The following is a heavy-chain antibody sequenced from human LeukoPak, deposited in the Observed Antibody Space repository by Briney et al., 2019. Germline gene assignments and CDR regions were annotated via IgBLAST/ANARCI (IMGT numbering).Heavy chain of an antibody. CDR3: ARDLRLYCSGGSCYPPGYFDY. CDR1: GGTFSSYA. D-gene: IGHD2-15*01. V-gene: IGHV1-69*13. CDR2: IIPIFGTA. Sequence: SVKVSCKASGGTFSSYAISWVRQAPGQGLEWMGGIIPIFGTANYAQKFQGRVTITADESTSTAYMKLSSLRSEDTAVYYCARDLRLYCSGGSCYPPGYFDYWGQGTLVTVSS. J-gene: IGHJ4*02.